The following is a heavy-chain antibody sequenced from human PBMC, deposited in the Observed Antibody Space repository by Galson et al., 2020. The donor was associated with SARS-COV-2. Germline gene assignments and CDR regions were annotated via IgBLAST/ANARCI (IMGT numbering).Heavy chain of an antibody. Sequence: ASVKVSCKASGYTFTSYGISWVRQAPGQGLEWMGWISAYNGNTNYAQKLQGRVTMTTDTSTSTAYMELRSLRSDDTAVYYCARAATFSYYYGSGSYYDFAYWGQGTLVTVSS. V-gene: IGHV1-18*01. CDR3: ARAATFSYYYGSGSYYDFAY. J-gene: IGHJ4*02. CDR2: ISAYNGNT. D-gene: IGHD3-10*01. CDR1: GYTFTSYG.